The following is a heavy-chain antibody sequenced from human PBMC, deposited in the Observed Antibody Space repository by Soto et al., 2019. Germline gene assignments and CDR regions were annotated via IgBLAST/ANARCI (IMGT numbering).Heavy chain of an antibody. CDR3: ARAVTIFGVAQNWFDP. D-gene: IGHD3-3*01. CDR2: IYYSGST. Sequence: TLSLTCTVSGGSISSGGYYWSWIRQHPGKGLEWIGYIYYSGSTYYNPSLKSRVTISVDTSKNQFSLKLSSVTAADTAVYYCARAVTIFGVAQNWFDPWGQGTLVTVSS. J-gene: IGHJ5*02. V-gene: IGHV4-31*03. CDR1: GGSISSGGYY.